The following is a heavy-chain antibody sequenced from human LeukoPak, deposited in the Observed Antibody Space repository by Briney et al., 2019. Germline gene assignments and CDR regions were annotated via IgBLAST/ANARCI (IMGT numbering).Heavy chain of an antibody. J-gene: IGHJ4*02. CDR3: SQHRYSYGPTVD. CDR1: GFTFSSYS. V-gene: IGHV3-15*01. CDR2: IKSKTDGGTT. D-gene: IGHD5-18*01. Sequence: GGSLRLSCAASGFTFSSYSMNWVRQAPGKGLEWVGRIKSKTDGGTTDYAAPVKGRFTISRDDSKNTLYLQMNSLKTEDTAVYYCSQHRYSYGPTVDWGQGTLVTVSS.